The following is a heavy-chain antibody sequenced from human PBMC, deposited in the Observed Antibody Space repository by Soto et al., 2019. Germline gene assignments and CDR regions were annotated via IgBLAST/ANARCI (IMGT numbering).Heavy chain of an antibody. CDR3: ARGIVAAGRGGDYFDY. V-gene: IGHV3-30-3*01. J-gene: IGHJ4*02. CDR2: ISYDGSNK. D-gene: IGHD6-13*01. CDR1: GFTFSSYA. Sequence: QVQLVESGGGVVQPGRSLRLSCAASGFTFSSYAMHWVRQAPGKGLEWVAVISYDGSNKYYADSVKGRFTISRDNSKNTLYLQMNSLRAEDTAVYYCARGIVAAGRGGDYFDYWGQGTLVTVSS.